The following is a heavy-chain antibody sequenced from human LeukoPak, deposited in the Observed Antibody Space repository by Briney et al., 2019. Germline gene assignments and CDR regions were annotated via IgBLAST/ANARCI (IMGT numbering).Heavy chain of an antibody. D-gene: IGHD6-13*01. J-gene: IGHJ3*02. V-gene: IGHV4-34*01. CDR1: GGSFSGYY. CDR3: AREGIRAFDI. Sequence: KPSETLSLTCAVYGGSFSGYYWSWIRQPPGKGLEWIGEINHSGSTNYNPSLNSRVTISVDTSKNQFSLKLSSVTAADTAVYYCAREGIRAFDIWGQGTMVTVSS. CDR2: INHSGST.